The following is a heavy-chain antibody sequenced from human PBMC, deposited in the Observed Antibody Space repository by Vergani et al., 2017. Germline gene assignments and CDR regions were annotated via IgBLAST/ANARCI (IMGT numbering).Heavy chain of an antibody. CDR3: AKDKYGGDSGFQFGMDV. Sequence: DGQLVESGGIVVQPGGSLRLSCAASGFTFDERAMHWVRQAPGKGLEWVSLISRDGDNTYYADSVKGRFIISRDNRKNSLYLQMNSLRPEDTGFYYCAKDKYGGDSGFQFGMDVWGPGTTVTVSS. V-gene: IGHV3-43D*03. CDR1: GFTFDERA. J-gene: IGHJ6*02. D-gene: IGHD2-21*02. CDR2: ISRDGDNT.